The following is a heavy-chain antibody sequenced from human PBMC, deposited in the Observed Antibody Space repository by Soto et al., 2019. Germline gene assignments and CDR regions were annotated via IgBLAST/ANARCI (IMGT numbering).Heavy chain of an antibody. CDR3: ARDASATRGFDP. CDR2: INAGNGNT. Sequence: QVQLVQSGAEVKKPGASVKVSCKASGYTFTSYAMHWVRQAPGQRLEWMGWINAGNGNTKYSQKFQGRVTITRDTSASTAYMELSSLRSEDTAVYYCARDASATRGFDPWGQGTLVTVSS. J-gene: IGHJ5*02. D-gene: IGHD1-26*01. CDR1: GYTFTSYA. V-gene: IGHV1-3*01.